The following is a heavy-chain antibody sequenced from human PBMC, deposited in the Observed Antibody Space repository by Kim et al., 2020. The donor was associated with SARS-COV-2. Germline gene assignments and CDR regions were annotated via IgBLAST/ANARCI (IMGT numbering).Heavy chain of an antibody. J-gene: IGHJ6*02. Sequence: QKFQGRATMTRNTSISTAYMELSSLRSEDTAVYYCASSRAASYYYYGMDVWGQGTTVTVSS. D-gene: IGHD2-15*01. V-gene: IGHV1-8*01. CDR3: ASSRAASYYYYGMDV.